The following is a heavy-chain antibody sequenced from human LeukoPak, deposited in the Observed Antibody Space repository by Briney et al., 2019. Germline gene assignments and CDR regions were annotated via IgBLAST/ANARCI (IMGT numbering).Heavy chain of an antibody. CDR3: ATYTAMVTDDAFDI. Sequence: SETLSLTCTVSGYSISSGYYWGWIRQPPGKGLEWIGSIYHSGSTYYNPSLKSRVTISVDTSKNQFSLKLSSVTAADTAVYYCATYTAMVTDDAFDIWGQGTMATVSS. D-gene: IGHD5-18*01. V-gene: IGHV4-38-2*02. CDR2: IYHSGST. J-gene: IGHJ3*02. CDR1: GYSISSGYY.